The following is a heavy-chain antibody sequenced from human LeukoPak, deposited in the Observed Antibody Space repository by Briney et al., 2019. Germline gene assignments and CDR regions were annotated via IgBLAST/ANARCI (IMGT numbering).Heavy chain of an antibody. CDR1: GFTFSSYA. J-gene: IGHJ4*02. D-gene: IGHD1-1*01. CDR2: ISGSGGST. Sequence: GGSLRLSCAASGFTFSSYAMSWVRQAPGKGLEWVSAISGSGGSTYYADSVKGRFTISRDNSKNTLYLQMNSLRAEDTAVYYCAKVSLESLYGGGYFDYWGQGTLVTVSS. CDR3: AKVSLESLYGGGYFDY. V-gene: IGHV3-23*01.